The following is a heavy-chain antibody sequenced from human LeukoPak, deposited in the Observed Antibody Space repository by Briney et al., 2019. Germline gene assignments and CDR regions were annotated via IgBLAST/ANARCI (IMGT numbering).Heavy chain of an antibody. CDR2: IYYSGST. CDR1: GGSISSYY. D-gene: IGHD3-3*01. Sequence: SETLSLTCTVSGGSISSYYWSWIRQPPGKGLEWIGYIYYSGSTNYNPSLKSRVTISVDTSKHQFSLKLSSVTAADTAVYYCARLIHYDFWSGYSPTFDAFDIWGQGTMVTVSS. CDR3: ARLIHYDFWSGYSPTFDAFDI. J-gene: IGHJ3*02. V-gene: IGHV4-59*08.